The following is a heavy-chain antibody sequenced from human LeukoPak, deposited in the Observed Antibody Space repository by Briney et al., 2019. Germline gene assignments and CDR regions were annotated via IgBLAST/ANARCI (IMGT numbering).Heavy chain of an antibody. CDR3: ARRIVVVPAAINYGMDV. Sequence: SETLSLTCAVYGGSFSGYYWSWIRQPPGKGLEWIGEINHSGSTNHNPSLKSRVTISVDTSKNQFSLKLSSVTAADTAVYYCARRIVVVPAAINYGMDVWGQGTTVTVSS. D-gene: IGHD2-2*01. CDR1: GGSFSGYY. J-gene: IGHJ6*02. CDR2: INHSGST. V-gene: IGHV4-34*01.